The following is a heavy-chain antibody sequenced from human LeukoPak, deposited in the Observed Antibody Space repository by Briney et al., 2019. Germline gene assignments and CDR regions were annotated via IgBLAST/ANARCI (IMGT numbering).Heavy chain of an antibody. D-gene: IGHD6-6*01. CDR3: VTHSVDIAALDY. V-gene: IGHV1-69-2*01. CDR1: GYTFTDYY. CDR2: VDPEDGET. Sequence: ASVKISCKVSGYTFTDYYMHWVQQAPGKGLEWMGLVDPEDGETIYAEKFQGRVTITADTSTDTAYMELSSLRSEDTAVYYCVTHSVDIAALDYWGQGTLVTVSS. J-gene: IGHJ4*02.